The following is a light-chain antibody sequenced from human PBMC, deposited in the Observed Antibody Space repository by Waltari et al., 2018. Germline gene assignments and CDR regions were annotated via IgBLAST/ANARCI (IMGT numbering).Light chain of an antibody. V-gene: IGKV2-28*01. Sequence: EIVMTQSPLSLPVTPGEPASISCTSSQSLLHRNGYNYVHWYLQKPGQSPQLLISLGSNRAFGVPDRFRGSGSDTDFTLRIRGVEAEDLGIYYCVQTLQTPFTFGQGTRLEIK. J-gene: IGKJ5*01. CDR2: LGS. CDR1: QSLLHRNGYNY. CDR3: VQTLQTPFT.